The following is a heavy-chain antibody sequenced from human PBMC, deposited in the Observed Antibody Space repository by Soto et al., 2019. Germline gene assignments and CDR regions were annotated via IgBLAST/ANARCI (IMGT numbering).Heavy chain of an antibody. D-gene: IGHD6-13*01. J-gene: IGHJ6*02. CDR3: AKDQVSLAAAGTSYYGMDV. V-gene: IGHV3-23*01. CDR1: GFTFSSYA. CDR2: ISGSGGST. Sequence: EVQLLESGGGLVQPGGSLRLSCAASGFTFSSYAMSWVRQAPGKGLEWVSAISGSGGSTYYADSVKGRFTISRDNSKNTLYVQMNSLRAEDTAVYYCAKDQVSLAAAGTSYYGMDVCGQGTTVTVAS.